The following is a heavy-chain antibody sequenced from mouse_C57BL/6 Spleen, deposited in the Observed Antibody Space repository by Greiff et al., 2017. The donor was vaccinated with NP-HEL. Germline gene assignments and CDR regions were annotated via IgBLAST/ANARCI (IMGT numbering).Heavy chain of an antibody. V-gene: IGHV5-9*01. CDR1: GFTFSSYT. D-gene: IGHD1-1*01. Sequence: EVKLVESGGGLVKPGGSLKLSCAASGFTFSSYTMSWVRQTPEKRLEWVATISGGGGNTYYPDSVKGRFTISRDNAKNTLYLQMSSLRSEDTALYYCARYPSYYGSSHWYFDVWGTGTTVTVSS. CDR2: ISGGGGNT. J-gene: IGHJ1*03. CDR3: ARYPSYYGSSHWYFDV.